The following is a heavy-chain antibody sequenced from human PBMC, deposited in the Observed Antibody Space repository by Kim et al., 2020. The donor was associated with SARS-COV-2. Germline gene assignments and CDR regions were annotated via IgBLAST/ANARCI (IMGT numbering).Heavy chain of an antibody. D-gene: IGHD3-10*01. J-gene: IGHJ4*02. V-gene: IGHV1-18*01. CDR2: ISAYNGNT. CDR3: ARDDRGFGDIIDY. Sequence: ASVKVSCKVSGYTLTELSMHWVRQAPGQGLEWMGWISAYNGNTNYAQKLQGRVTMTTDTSTSTAYMELRSLRSDDTAVYYCARDDRGFGDIIDYWGQGTL. CDR1: GYTLTELS.